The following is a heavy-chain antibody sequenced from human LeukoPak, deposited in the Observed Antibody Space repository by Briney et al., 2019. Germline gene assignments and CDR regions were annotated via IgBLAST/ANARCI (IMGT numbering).Heavy chain of an antibody. CDR2: ISSSGTNK. V-gene: IGHV3-48*03. J-gene: IGHJ5*02. CDR3: ARGATDTTRWFDP. CDR1: GFTFSSYE. D-gene: IGHD1-7*01. Sequence: GGSLRLSCAASGFTFSSYEMNWVRQAPGKGLEWVSYISSSGTNKNNADSVKGRFTISRDNAKNSLYLQMNSLRAEDTAVYYCARGATDTTRWFDPWGQGTLVTVSS.